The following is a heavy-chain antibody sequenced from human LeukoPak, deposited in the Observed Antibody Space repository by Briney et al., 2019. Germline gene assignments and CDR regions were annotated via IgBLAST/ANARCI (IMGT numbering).Heavy chain of an antibody. CDR3: ARCRWPGALCGY. J-gene: IGHJ4*02. CDR1: GYSISSGYY. V-gene: IGHV4-38-2*02. D-gene: IGHD2-15*01. Sequence: SETLSLTCTVSGYSISSGYYWGWIRQPPGKGLEWIGSIYHSGSTYYNPSLKSRVTISVDTSKNQFSLKLSSVTAADTAVYYSARCRWPGALCGYWGQGTLVTVSS. CDR2: IYHSGST.